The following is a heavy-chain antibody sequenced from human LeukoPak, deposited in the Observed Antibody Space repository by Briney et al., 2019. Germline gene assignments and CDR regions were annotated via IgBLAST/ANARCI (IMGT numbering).Heavy chain of an antibody. CDR1: GYTFNGYY. D-gene: IGHD6-19*01. Sequence: GASVKVSCKASGYTFNGYYIHWVRQAPGQGLEWMGWISAYNGNTNYAQKLQGRVTMTTDTSTSTAYMELRSLRSDDTAVYYCARAPTTQWLARDYYYYYGMDVWAKGPRSPSP. CDR2: ISAYNGNT. V-gene: IGHV1-18*01. J-gene: IGHJ6*02. CDR3: ARAPTTQWLARDYYYYYGMDV.